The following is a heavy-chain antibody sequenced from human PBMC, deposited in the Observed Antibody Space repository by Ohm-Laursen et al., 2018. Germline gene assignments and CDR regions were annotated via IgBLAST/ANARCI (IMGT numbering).Heavy chain of an antibody. J-gene: IGHJ4*02. CDR2: INPDSGGT. D-gene: IGHD3-22*01. V-gene: IGHV1-2*02. CDR3: ARAQYSSGVGVFDY. CDR1: GYIFTGYY. Sequence: SSVKVSCKASGYIFTGYYMHWVRQAPGQGLEWMGWINPDSGGTKYGQKFQGRVTMTRDTSITTLYMELNSLTFDDTAVYYCARAQYSSGVGVFDYGGQGTLVTVSS.